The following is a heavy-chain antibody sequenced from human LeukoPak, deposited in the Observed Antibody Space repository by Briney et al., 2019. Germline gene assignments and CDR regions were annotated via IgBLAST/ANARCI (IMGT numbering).Heavy chain of an antibody. J-gene: IGHJ4*02. CDR1: GGSISSGGYS. D-gene: IGHD5-24*01. Sequence: SETLSLTCAVSGGSISSGGYSWSWIRQPPGKGLEWIGYIYHSGSTYYNPSLKSRVTISVDTSKNQFSLKLSSVTAADTAVYYCARGGGRWLQEYYFDYWGQGTLVTVSS. CDR2: IYHSGST. V-gene: IGHV4-30-2*05. CDR3: ARGGGRWLQEYYFDY.